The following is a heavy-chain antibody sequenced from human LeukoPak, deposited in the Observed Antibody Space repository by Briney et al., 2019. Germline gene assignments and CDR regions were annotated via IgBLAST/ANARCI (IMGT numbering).Heavy chain of an antibody. CDR2: MYYSGST. V-gene: IGHV4-39*07. D-gene: IGHD3-22*01. Sequence: SETLSLTCSVSGASISSSYYYWGWIRQPPGKGLEWIGSMYYSGSTYYNPSLKSRVTISIDTSNNQFSLNLRSVTAADTAIYYCARRYYYHSSGYYYSYLDYWGQGALVTVSS. J-gene: IGHJ4*02. CDR3: ARRYYYHSSGYYYSYLDY. CDR1: GASISSSYYY.